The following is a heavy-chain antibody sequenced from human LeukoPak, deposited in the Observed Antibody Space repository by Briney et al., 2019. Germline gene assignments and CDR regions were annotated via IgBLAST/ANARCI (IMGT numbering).Heavy chain of an antibody. J-gene: IGHJ4*02. V-gene: IGHV3-23*01. CDR1: GFTFSSYA. D-gene: IGHD3-10*01. Sequence: GGSLRLSCAASGFTFSSYAMNWVRQAPGKGREWVSAISGSGGNTYYADSVKGRFTISRDNSKNTLYLQMNSLRAEDTAIYYCAKGVLPTGFDYWGQGTLVTVSS. CDR2: ISGSGGNT. CDR3: AKGVLPTGFDY.